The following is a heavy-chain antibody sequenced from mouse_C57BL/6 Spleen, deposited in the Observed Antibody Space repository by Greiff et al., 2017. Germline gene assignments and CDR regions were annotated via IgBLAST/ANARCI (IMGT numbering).Heavy chain of an antibody. CDR2: IWSGGST. J-gene: IGHJ4*01. CDR1: GFSLTSYG. D-gene: IGHD1-1*01. V-gene: IGHV2-2*01. CDR3: AREGDYYYGSSHYYAMDY. Sequence: QVQLQQSGPGLVQPSQSLSITCTVSGFSLTSYGVHWVRQSPGKGLEWLGVIWSGGSTDYNAAFISRLSISKDNSKSHVFFKMNSLQADDTAIYYCAREGDYYYGSSHYYAMDYWGQGTSVTVSS.